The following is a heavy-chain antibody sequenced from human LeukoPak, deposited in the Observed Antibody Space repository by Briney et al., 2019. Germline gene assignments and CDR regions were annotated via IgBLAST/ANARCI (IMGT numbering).Heavy chain of an antibody. J-gene: IGHJ3*02. Sequence: GGSLRLSCAASGFTVSSNYMSWVRQVPGKGLEWVSVIYSGGSTYYADSVKGRFTISRDNSQNTLYLQMNSLRAEDTAVYHCARVNIATDTDASDIWGQGTMVTVSS. CDR3: ARVNIATDTDASDI. D-gene: IGHD2/OR15-2a*01. CDR2: IYSGGST. CDR1: GFTVSSNY. V-gene: IGHV3-66*02.